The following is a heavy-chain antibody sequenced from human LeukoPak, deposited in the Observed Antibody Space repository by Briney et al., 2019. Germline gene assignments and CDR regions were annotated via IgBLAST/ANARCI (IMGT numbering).Heavy chain of an antibody. V-gene: IGHV4-59*08. D-gene: IGHD4-4*01. J-gene: IGHJ6*02. CDR2: IYYSGST. CDR3: ARLRNPYYYYGMDV. CDR1: GGSISSYY. Sequence: KSSETLSLTCTVSGGSISSYYWSWIRQPPGKGLEWIGYIYYSGSTNYNPSLKSRVTISVDTSKNQFSLKLSSVTAADTAVYYCARLRNPYYYYGMDVWGQGTTVTVSS.